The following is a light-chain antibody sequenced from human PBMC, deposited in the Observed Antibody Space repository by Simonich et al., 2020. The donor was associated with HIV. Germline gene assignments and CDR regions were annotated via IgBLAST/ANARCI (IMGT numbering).Light chain of an antibody. CDR1: QDIKNY. CDR3: QQYDELPYT. J-gene: IGKJ2*01. CDR2: DAS. V-gene: IGKV1-33*01. Sequence: DIQMTQSPSSLSASVGDRVTITCHASQDIKNYLNWYQQKPGTAPKLLIYDASNLETGVPSRFSGSGSGSDFTFTISSLQPADIATYYCQQYDELPYTFGQGTKLEIK.